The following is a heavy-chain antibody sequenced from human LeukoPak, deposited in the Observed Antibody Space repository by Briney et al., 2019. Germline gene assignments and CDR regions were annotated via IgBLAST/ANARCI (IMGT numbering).Heavy chain of an antibody. CDR1: GYTFTGYY. CDR2: INPNSGGT. CDR3: ARDYGDYDY. J-gene: IGHJ4*02. D-gene: IGHD4-17*01. V-gene: IGHV1-2*02. Sequence: ASVKVSCKASGYTFTGYYMHWVRQAPGQGLEWMGWINPNSGGTNYAQKFQGRVTMTRDTSISTACMELSRLRSDDTAVYYYARDYGDYDYWGQGTLVTVSS.